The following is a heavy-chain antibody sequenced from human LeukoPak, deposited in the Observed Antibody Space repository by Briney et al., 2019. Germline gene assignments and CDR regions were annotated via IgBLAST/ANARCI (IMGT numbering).Heavy chain of an antibody. CDR3: ARGTEPTWMLETFDI. V-gene: IGHV3-20*04. Sequence: GGSLRLSCAASGFTFDDYGMSWVRQAPGKGLEWVSGINWNGGNTGYADSVKGRFTISRDNAKNSLYLQMNSLRAEDTALYYCARGTEPTWMLETFDIWGQGTMVTVSS. J-gene: IGHJ3*02. CDR2: INWNGGNT. CDR1: GFTFDDYG. D-gene: IGHD1-14*01.